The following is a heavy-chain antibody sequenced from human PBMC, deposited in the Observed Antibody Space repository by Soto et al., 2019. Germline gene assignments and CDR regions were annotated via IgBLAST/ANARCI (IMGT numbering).Heavy chain of an antibody. CDR3: SRGYPPRDQLGNLPGAF. Sequence: QVQLVQSGAEVMQPGASVKVSCKASGYTFTSYYIQWVRQAPGQGLEWMGIINPSGGSTNYAQKFQGRVTMTRDTSTSTVYMELGSPRSEDTAIYYCSRGYPPRDQLGNLPGAFWGQRTLVTVSS. CDR2: INPSGGST. CDR1: GYTFTSYY. D-gene: IGHD1-1*01. V-gene: IGHV1-46*03. J-gene: IGHJ4*02.